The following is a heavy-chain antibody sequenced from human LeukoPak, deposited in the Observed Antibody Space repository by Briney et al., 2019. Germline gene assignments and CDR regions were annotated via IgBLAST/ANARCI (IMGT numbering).Heavy chain of an antibody. CDR1: GFTFSSYW. D-gene: IGHD3-9*01. V-gene: IGHV3-7*01. CDR3: ARVTYYDILTGLGY. Sequence: LAGGSPRLSCAASGFTFSSYWMSWVRQAPGKGLEWVANIKQDGSEKYYVDSVKGRFTISRDNAKNSLYLQMNSLRAEDTAVYYCARVTYYDILTGLGYWGQGTLVTVSS. J-gene: IGHJ4*02. CDR2: IKQDGSEK.